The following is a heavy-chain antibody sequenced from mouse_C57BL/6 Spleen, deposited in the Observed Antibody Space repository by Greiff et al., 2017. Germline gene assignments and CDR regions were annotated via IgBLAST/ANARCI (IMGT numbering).Heavy chain of an antibody. D-gene: IGHD3-2*02. V-gene: IGHV1-61*01. J-gene: IGHJ2*01. Sequence: QVQLQQPGAELVRPGSSVKLSCKASGYTFTSYWMDWVKQRPGQGLEWIGNIYPSDSETPYNQKFKDKATLTVDKSSSTAYMQLSSLTSEDSAVYYCAKGSSGWSFDYWGQGTTLTVSS. CDR1: GYTFTSYW. CDR3: AKGSSGWSFDY. CDR2: IYPSDSET.